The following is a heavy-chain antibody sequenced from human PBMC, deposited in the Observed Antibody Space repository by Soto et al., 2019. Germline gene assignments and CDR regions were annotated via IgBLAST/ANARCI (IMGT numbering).Heavy chain of an antibody. J-gene: IGHJ6*02. V-gene: IGHV3-33*01. D-gene: IGHD3-10*01. CDR2: IWYDGSNK. CDR1: GFTFSSYG. Sequence: QVQLVESGGGVVQPGRSLRLSCAASGFTFSSYGMHWVRQAPGKGLEWVAVIWYDGSNKYYADSVKGRFTISRDNSKNTMYLKMNSLRAEDTAVYYCARDGLGEDGMDVWGQGTTVTVSS. CDR3: ARDGLGEDGMDV.